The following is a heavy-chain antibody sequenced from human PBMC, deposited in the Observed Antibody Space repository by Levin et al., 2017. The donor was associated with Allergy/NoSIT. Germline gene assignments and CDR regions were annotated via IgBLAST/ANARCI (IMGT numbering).Heavy chain of an antibody. V-gene: IGHV1-18*01. CDR2: ISAYNGNT. D-gene: IGHD3-16*01. CDR3: ARVFGTDDYYAMDV. J-gene: IGHJ6*02. CDR1: GYTFTNYG. Sequence: ASVKVSCEASGYTFTNYGVTWVRQAPGLGLEWMGWISAYNGNTNYAQNLQGRVTMTTDTSTSTAYMELRSLRSDDTAVYYCARVFGTDDYYAMDVWGQGTTVTVSS.